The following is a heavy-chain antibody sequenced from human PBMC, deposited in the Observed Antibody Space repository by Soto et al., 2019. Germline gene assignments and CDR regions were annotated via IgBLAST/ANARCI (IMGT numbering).Heavy chain of an antibody. CDR2: ISGGGGNS. CDR1: GFTFSSYA. V-gene: IGHV3-23*01. CDR3: AKAVGVWFWYGMDV. Sequence: EVQLLESGGGLIQPGGSLRLSCTASGFTFSSYAMSWVRQAPGKGLEWVSSISGGGGNSYYADSVKGRVTISRDNSKNTLNLRMNSLRADDTAVYYCAKAVGVWFWYGMDVWGQGTSVTVSS. J-gene: IGHJ6*02. D-gene: IGHD3-10*01.